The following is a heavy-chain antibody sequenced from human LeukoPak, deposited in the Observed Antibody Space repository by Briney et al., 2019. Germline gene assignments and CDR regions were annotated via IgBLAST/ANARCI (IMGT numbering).Heavy chain of an antibody. Sequence: GGSLRLSCAASGFTFSSYAMSWGRQAPGKGLEWGSAISGSGGSTSYADSVKGRFTISRDNSKNTLYLQMNSLRAEDTAVYYCAKQSTYYDFWSGYYIGPFDYWGQGTLVTVSS. CDR1: GFTFSSYA. D-gene: IGHD3-3*01. CDR2: ISGSGGST. J-gene: IGHJ4*02. CDR3: AKQSTYYDFWSGYYIGPFDY. V-gene: IGHV3-23*01.